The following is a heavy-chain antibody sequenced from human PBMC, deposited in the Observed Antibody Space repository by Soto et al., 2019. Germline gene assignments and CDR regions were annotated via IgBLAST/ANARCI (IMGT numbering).Heavy chain of an antibody. CDR2: MSHSGGT. J-gene: IGHJ3*02. Sequence: QVQLQQWGAGLLKPSETLSLTCAVYGGFVSSGSYYWSWIRQPQGKGLEWIGEMSHSGGTHFNPSLKIRVTISVDTSKNQFSLKMSSVTAADTALYYCARVERGTATTVVDAFDIWGPGTMVTVSS. D-gene: IGHD1-1*01. V-gene: IGHV4-34*01. CDR3: ARVERGTATTVVDAFDI. CDR1: GGFVSSGSYY.